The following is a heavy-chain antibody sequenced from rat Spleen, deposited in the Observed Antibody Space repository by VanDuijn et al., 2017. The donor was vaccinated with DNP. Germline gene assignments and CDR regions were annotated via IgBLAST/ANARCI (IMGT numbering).Heavy chain of an antibody. J-gene: IGHJ2*01. V-gene: IGHV5S13*01. D-gene: IGHD4-3*01. Sequence: EVQLVESGGALVQPGGSLKLSCTASGFTFSNYDMAWVRQIPTKGLEWVASIKTVGVNPQYQDSVKGRFTISRDNTKNTQYLQMNSLRSEDMATYYCVRWSNSGSYFDYWGQGVMVTVSS. CDR1: GFTFSNYD. CDR2: IKTVGVNP. CDR3: VRWSNSGSYFDY.